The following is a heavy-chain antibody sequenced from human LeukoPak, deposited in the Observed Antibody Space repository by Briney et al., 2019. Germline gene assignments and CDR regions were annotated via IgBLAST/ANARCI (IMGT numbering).Heavy chain of an antibody. Sequence: GGSLRLSCAASRFTFSSYWMSWVRQAPGKGLEWVANIKQDGSEKYYVDSVKGRFTISRDNSKNTLYLQMNSLRAEDTAVYYCAKSGYSYGLNWGQGTLVTISS. CDR1: RFTFSSYW. V-gene: IGHV3-7*03. CDR2: IKQDGSEK. CDR3: AKSGYSYGLN. J-gene: IGHJ4*02. D-gene: IGHD5-18*01.